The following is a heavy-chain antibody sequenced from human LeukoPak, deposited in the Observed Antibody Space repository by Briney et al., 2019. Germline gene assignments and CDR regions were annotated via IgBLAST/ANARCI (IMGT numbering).Heavy chain of an antibody. CDR1: GFTFSSYW. J-gene: IGHJ3*02. CDR2: IKQDGSEK. Sequence: GGSLRLSCAASGFTFSSYWMSWVRQAPGKGLEWVANIKQDGSEKYYVDSVKGRFTISRDNAKNSLYLQMNSLRAEDTAVYCCATTTPYYDFWSGYYTGGRDAFDIWGQGTMVTVSS. CDR3: ATTTPYYDFWSGYYTGGRDAFDI. V-gene: IGHV3-7*01. D-gene: IGHD3-3*01.